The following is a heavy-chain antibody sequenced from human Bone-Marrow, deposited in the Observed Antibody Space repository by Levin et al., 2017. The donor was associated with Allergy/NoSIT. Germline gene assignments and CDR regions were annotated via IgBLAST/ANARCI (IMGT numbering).Heavy chain of an antibody. CDR2: IYPGDFDT. Sequence: GESLKISCKASGYTFSTYWIAWVRQRPGKGLEWMAIIYPGDFDTRYSPSFQGHVTVSVDRSTTTAYLEWSTLKASATAIYYCASPHCSGAACYPEPFDYWSQGTLVTVSS. CDR1: GYTFSTYW. J-gene: IGHJ4*02. V-gene: IGHV5-51*01. D-gene: IGHD2-15*01. CDR3: ASPHCSGAACYPEPFDY.